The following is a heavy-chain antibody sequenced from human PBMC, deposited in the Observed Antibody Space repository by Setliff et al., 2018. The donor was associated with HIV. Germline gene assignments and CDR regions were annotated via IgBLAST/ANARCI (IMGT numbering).Heavy chain of an antibody. CDR3: VRHVWSDDFLVPGWFDS. CDR2: VYYSGIT. D-gene: IGHD3-3*01. J-gene: IGHJ5*01. V-gene: IGHV4-39*01. Sequence: SETLSLTCTVSGGSIIDSRYFWGWIRQPPGKGLEWIGSVYYSGITYYSSSLKSRVTVSVDTSRIQFSLKLMSVTAADTAVYKCVRHVWSDDFLVPGWFDSWSQGTLVTSPQ. CDR1: GGSIIDSRYF.